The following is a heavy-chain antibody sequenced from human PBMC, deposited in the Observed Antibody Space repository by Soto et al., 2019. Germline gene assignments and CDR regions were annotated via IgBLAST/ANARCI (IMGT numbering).Heavy chain of an antibody. Sequence: QLQLQESGSGLVKPSQTLSLTCTVSGGSISSGGYSWSWIRQPPGKGLEWIGSIYHSGSTYYNPSLKTRVTLSVDTSKNQSSLNLSSVTAADSAVYYCAGVRGPFCGGECYPPTPNWFDPWGQGTLVTVSS. V-gene: IGHV4-30-2*01. J-gene: IGHJ5*02. D-gene: IGHD2-21*01. CDR3: AGVRGPFCGGECYPPTPNWFDP. CDR1: GGSISSGGYS. CDR2: IYHSGST.